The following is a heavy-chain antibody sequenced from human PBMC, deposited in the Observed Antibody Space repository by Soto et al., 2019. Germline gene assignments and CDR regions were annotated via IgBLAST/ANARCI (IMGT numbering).Heavy chain of an antibody. J-gene: IGHJ4*02. CDR3: ASNHPGYCSGGSCYYGHY. CDR2: IYHSGST. CDR1: GGSISSGGYS. V-gene: IGHV4-30-2*01. Sequence: TSETLSLTCAVSGGSISSGGYSWSWIRQPPGKGLEWIGYIYHSGSTYYNPSLKSRVTISVDRSKNQFSLKLSSVTAADTAVYYCASNHPGYCSGGSCYYGHYWGQGTLVTVSS. D-gene: IGHD2-15*01.